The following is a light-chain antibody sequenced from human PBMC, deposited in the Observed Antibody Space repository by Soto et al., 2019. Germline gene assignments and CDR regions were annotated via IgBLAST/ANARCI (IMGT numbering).Light chain of an antibody. J-gene: IGLJ3*02. V-gene: IGLV1-44*01. CDR3: AAWDDSLSGPV. CDR1: SSNVGSNS. CDR2: IDD. Sequence: QAVVTQPPSASGTPGQRLTMSCSGSSSNVGSNSVSWYQQVPGAAPKLLIYIDDHRPLGVPDRFSGSKSGTSASLAISGLQSEDEADYFCAAWDDSLSGPVFGGGTKLTVL.